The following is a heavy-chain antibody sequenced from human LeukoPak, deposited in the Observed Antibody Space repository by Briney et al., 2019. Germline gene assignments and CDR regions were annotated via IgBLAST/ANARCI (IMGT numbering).Heavy chain of an antibody. CDR1: GGSISSSDW. CDR3: ARDPHCSNTNCPFDY. V-gene: IGHV4-4*02. D-gene: IGHD2-2*01. Sequence: SETLSLTCAVSGGSISSSDWWSWVRPPPGRGLEWIGYIYRNENPNYNPSLKRRVTISVDKSKNQFSLRLSSVTAADTAVYYCARDPHCSNTNCPFDYWGQGALVIVSS. J-gene: IGHJ4*02. CDR2: IYRNENP.